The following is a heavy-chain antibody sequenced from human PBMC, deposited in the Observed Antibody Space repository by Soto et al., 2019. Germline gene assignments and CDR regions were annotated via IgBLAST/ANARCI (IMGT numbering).Heavy chain of an antibody. J-gene: IGHJ5*02. CDR2: IIPIFGTA. Sequence: QVQLVQSGAEVKKPGSSVKVSCKASGGTFSSYAISWVRQAPGQGLEWMGGIIPIFGTANYAQKFQGRVTITADESTSTAYMERSSLRSEDTAVYYCARDDSGYVESAPWFDPWGQGTLVTVSS. CDR1: GGTFSSYA. CDR3: ARDDSGYVESAPWFDP. D-gene: IGHD5-12*01. V-gene: IGHV1-69*01.